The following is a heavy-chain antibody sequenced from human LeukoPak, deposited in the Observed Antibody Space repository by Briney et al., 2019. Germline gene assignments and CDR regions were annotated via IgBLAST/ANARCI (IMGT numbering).Heavy chain of an antibody. CDR3: ARDMGKEEMAYYYYMDV. CDR2: IYYSGST. D-gene: IGHD5-24*01. Sequence: SETLSLTCTVSGGSISSSTFYWGWIRQPPGKGLEWIGTIYYSGSTFYNPSLKSRVTVSVDTSKNQFSLKLSSVTAADTAVYYCARDMGKEEMAYYYYMDVWGKGTTVTVSS. CDR1: GGSISSSTFY. V-gene: IGHV4-39*07. J-gene: IGHJ6*03.